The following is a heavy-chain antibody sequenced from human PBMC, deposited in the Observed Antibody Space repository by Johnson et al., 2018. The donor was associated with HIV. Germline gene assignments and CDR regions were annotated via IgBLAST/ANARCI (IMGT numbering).Heavy chain of an antibody. D-gene: IGHD3-10*01. CDR2: IYSGGST. J-gene: IGHJ3*02. CDR1: GFTVSSNY. Sequence: VQLVESGGGLVQPGGSLRLSCAASGFTVSSNYMSWVRQAPGKGLEWVSVIYSGGSTYYADSVKGRFTISRDNSKNKLYLQMNSLRAEDTAVYYCARDPRCTMVNDAFDIWGQGTMVTVSS. V-gene: IGHV3-66*01. CDR3: ARDPRCTMVNDAFDI.